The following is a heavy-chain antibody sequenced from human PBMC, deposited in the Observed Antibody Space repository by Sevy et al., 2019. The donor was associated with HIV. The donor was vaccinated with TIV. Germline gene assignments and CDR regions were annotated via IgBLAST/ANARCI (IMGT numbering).Heavy chain of an antibody. J-gene: IGHJ4*02. CDR1: GFTFSSFG. D-gene: IGHD3-10*01. CDR3: AKDGPPYYTSGSYMYYFDY. CDR2: ISYVGSDK. V-gene: IGHV3-30*18. Sequence: GGSLRLSCAASGFTFSSFGMHWVRQVPGKGLEWVSFISYVGSDKRYVDSVKGRFTISRDSSKNTLSLQLNSLRGGDTAVYDCAKDGPPYYTSGSYMYYFDYWGQGALVTVSS.